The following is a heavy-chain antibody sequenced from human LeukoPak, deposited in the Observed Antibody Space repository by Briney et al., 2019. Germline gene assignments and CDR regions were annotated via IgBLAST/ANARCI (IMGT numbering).Heavy chain of an antibody. D-gene: IGHD6-13*01. V-gene: IGHV4-34*01. CDR3: ARGSSGSWIDY. CDR2: INHSGST. CDR1: GGSFSGYY. Sequence: PSETLSLTCAVYGGSFSGYYWSWIRQPPGKGLEWIGEINHSGSTNYNPSLKSRVTISVDTSKNQFSLKLSSVTAADTAVYYCARGSSGSWIDYWGQGTLVTVSS. J-gene: IGHJ4*02.